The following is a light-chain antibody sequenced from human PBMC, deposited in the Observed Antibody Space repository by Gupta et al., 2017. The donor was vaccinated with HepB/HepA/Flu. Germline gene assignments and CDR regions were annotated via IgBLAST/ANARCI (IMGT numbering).Light chain of an antibody. V-gene: IGKV1-9*01. CDR1: QDINSY. J-gene: IGKJ5*01. CDR2: SAS. CDR3: QQFNTYPIT. Sequence: DIELTQSPSFLSASVGDRVTITCRASQDINSYLIWYQQKPGKAPKLLIYSASTLQSGVPSRFSGSGSGTEFTLTISSLQPEDFATYYCQQFNTYPITFGQGTRLEIK.